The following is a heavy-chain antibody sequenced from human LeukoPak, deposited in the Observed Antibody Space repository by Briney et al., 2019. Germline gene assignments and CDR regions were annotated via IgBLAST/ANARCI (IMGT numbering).Heavy chain of an antibody. D-gene: IGHD3-10*02. CDR3: AELGITMIGGV. CDR1: VFTFSSYE. CDR2: ISSSGSTI. Sequence: PGGSLRLSCAASVFTFSSYEMNWVRQAPGKGLEWVSYISSSGSTIYYADSVKGRFTISRDNAKNSLYLKMNSPRAEDTAVYYCAELGITMIGGVWGKGTTVTISS. J-gene: IGHJ6*04. V-gene: IGHV3-48*03.